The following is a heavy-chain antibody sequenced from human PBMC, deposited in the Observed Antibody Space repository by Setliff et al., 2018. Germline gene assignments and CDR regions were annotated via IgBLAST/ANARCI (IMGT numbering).Heavy chain of an antibody. V-gene: IGHV1-2*04. D-gene: IGHD3-22*01. J-gene: IGHJ4*01. CDR1: GYTFTTYD. CDR3: ARRDGRSGYLGFDL. CDR2: INPNSGGT. Sequence: ASVKVSCKASGYTFTTYDINWVRLAPGQGLEWMGWINPNSGGTNYAQKFQGWVTMTRDTPISTVYMELSLLTSDDTAVYFCARRDGRSGYLGFDLWGHGSLVTVSS.